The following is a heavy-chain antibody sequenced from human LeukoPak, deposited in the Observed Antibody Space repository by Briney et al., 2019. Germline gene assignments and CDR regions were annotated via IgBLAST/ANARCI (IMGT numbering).Heavy chain of an antibody. CDR1: GFTFSSYS. D-gene: IGHD6-13*01. V-gene: IGHV3-21*01. CDR3: AIVPAIAADLYYYMDV. J-gene: IGHJ6*03. CDR2: ISSSSSYI. Sequence: GGSLRLSCAASGFTFSSYSMNWVRQAPGKGLEWVSSISSSSSYIYYADSVKGRFTISRDNAKNSLYLQMNSLRAEDTAVYYCAIVPAIAADLYYYMDVWGKGTTVTVSS.